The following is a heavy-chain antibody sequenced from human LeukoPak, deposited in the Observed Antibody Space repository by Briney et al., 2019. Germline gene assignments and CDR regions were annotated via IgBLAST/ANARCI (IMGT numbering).Heavy chain of an antibody. J-gene: IGHJ4*02. CDR1: GYSISSGYY. D-gene: IGHD5-18*01. Sequence: SETLSLTCTVSGYSISSGYYWGWIRQPPGKGLEWIGNIFYSGSTYYSPSLKSRVTISLDTSRNQFSLKLNSVTAADTAVYYCARGTERGYSYGYSFDYWGQGTLVTVSS. CDR3: ARGTERGYSYGYSFDY. V-gene: IGHV4-38-2*02. CDR2: IFYSGST.